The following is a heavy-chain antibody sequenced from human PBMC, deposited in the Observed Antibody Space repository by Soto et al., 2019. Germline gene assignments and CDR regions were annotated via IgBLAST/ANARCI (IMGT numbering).Heavy chain of an antibody. J-gene: IGHJ6*02. Sequence: QVQLVQSGAEVKKPGASVKVSCKASGYTFTSYGISWVRQAPGQGLEWMGWISAYNGNTNYAQKLQGRVTMTTDTSTSTAYMELRSLRSDDTAVYYCARDSADTSRRITMVRGVITTHYYYGMDVWGQGTTVTVSS. CDR3: ARDSADTSRRITMVRGVITTHYYYGMDV. V-gene: IGHV1-18*04. CDR1: GYTFTSYG. CDR2: ISAYNGNT. D-gene: IGHD3-10*01.